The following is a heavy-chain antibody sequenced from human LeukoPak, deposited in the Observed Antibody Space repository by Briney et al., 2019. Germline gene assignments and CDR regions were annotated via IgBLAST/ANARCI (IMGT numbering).Heavy chain of an antibody. D-gene: IGHD3-22*01. CDR2: ISSSSSTI. V-gene: IGHV3-48*01. Sequence: GGSLRLSCAASGLTFSNYWMHWVRQAPGKGLEWVSYISSSSSTIYYADSVKGRFTISRDNAKNSLYLQMNSLRAEDTAVYYCARGSTYYDSSGQVPFDYWGQGTLVTVSS. CDR1: GLTFSNYW. CDR3: ARGSTYYDSSGQVPFDY. J-gene: IGHJ4*02.